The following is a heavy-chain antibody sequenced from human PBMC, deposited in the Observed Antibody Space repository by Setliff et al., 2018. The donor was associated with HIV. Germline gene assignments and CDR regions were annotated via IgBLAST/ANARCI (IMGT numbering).Heavy chain of an antibody. Sequence: PSETLSLTCTVSGVSISSSNYYWAWIRQPPGKGLEWIGSIYYGGSTQYYPSLKSRVTISVDTSKNQFSLRLSSVTAADTAVYYCSRSYCGGDCSLVVDTNWFDPWGQGTLVTVS. CDR3: SRSYCGGDCSLVVDTNWFDP. CDR1: GVSISSSNYY. CDR2: IYYGGST. J-gene: IGHJ5*02. V-gene: IGHV4-39*01. D-gene: IGHD2-21*01.